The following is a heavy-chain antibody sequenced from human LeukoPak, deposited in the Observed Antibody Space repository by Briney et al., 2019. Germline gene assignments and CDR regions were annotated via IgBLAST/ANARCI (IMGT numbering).Heavy chain of an antibody. J-gene: IGHJ4*02. CDR3: ARLKGGY. V-gene: IGHV1-18*04. CDR1: GYTFTTYG. CDR2: ISTYSGKT. Sequence: GASVKVSCKASGYTFTTYGISWVRQPPGQGLEWVGWISTYSGKTNYAQKVQGRVAMTTDTSTSTAYMELRSLRSDDTAVYYCARLKGGYWGQGTLVTVSS.